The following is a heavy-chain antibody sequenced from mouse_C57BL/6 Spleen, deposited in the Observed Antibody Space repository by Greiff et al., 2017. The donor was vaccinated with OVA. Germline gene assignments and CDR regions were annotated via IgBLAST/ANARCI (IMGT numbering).Heavy chain of an antibody. CDR2: INPSNGGT. V-gene: IGHV1-53*01. CDR1: GYTFTSYW. CDR3: AREETTVYDLDY. D-gene: IGHD1-1*01. Sequence: QVQLQQPGTELVKPGASVKLSCKASGYTFTSYWMHWVKQRPGQGLEWIGNINPSNGGTNYNEKLKSKATLTVDKSSSTAYMQLSSLTSEDSAVYDCAREETTVYDLDYWGQGTTLTVSS. J-gene: IGHJ2*01.